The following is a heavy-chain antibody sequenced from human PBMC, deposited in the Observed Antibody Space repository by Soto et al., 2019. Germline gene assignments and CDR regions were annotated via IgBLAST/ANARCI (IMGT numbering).Heavy chain of an antibody. J-gene: IGHJ4*02. CDR2: ISYSGST. V-gene: IGHV4-31*03. D-gene: IGHD1-26*01. CDR1: GGSISSGNYY. Sequence: QVQLQESGPGLVKPSETLSLTCTVSGGSISSGNYYWTWIRHHPGKGLQWIGYISYSGSTYYNPSLKSRVSVSADTSKSQFTLKLTSVTAADTAVYYCARATPTAAVEYWGQGSLVTVSS. CDR3: ARATPTAAVEY.